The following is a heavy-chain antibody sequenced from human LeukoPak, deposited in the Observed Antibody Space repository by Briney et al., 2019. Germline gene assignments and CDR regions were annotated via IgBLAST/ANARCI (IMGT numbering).Heavy chain of an antibody. CDR1: GYTFTGYY. CDR3: ARERGGLMTTVYGMDV. D-gene: IGHD4-17*01. V-gene: IGHV1-2*02. CDR2: INPNSGGT. Sequence: ASVKVSCKASGYTFTGYYMHWVRQAPGQGLEWMGWINPNSGGTNYAQKVQGRVTMTRDTSISTAYMELSRLRSDDTAVYYCARERGGLMTTVYGMDVWGQGTTVTVSS. J-gene: IGHJ6*02.